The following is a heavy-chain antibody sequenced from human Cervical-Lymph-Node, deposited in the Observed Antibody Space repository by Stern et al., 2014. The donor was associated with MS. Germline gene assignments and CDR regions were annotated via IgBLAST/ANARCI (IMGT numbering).Heavy chain of an antibody. CDR2: IYWDNDK. D-gene: IGHD4-11*01. CDR3: AHGRHYDSSAFDS. J-gene: IGHJ4*02. V-gene: IGHV2-5*02. Sequence: QITLKESGPTLVKPTQTLTLTCTFFGFSLRSAEVAVGWIRQPPGKALEWLALIYWDNDKRYRPSLTNRLTISKDTSKNQVVLTMTNVGPVDTARYYCAHGRHYDSSAFDSWGQGILVTVSS. CDR1: GFSLRSAEVA.